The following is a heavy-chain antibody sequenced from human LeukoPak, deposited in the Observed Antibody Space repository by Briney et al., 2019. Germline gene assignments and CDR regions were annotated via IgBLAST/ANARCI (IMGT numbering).Heavy chain of an antibody. CDR1: GGSISSYY. CDR2: IYYSGST. V-gene: IGHV4-59*01. D-gene: IGHD2-2*03. CDR3: AKGGYCSSTSCPPYYYMDV. Sequence: SETLSLTCTVSGGSISSYYWSWLRQPPGKGLVWFGYIYYSGSTNYNPSLKRRVTISVDTSKNQFSLKLSSVTAADTAVYYCAKGGYCSSTSCPPYYYMDVWGKGTTVTVSS. J-gene: IGHJ6*03.